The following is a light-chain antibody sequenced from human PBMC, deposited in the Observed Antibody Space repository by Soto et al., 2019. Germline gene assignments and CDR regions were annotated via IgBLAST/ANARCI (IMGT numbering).Light chain of an antibody. J-gene: IGLJ1*01. CDR2: EVS. V-gene: IGLV2-8*01. CDR3: SSYSGTNYHYV. CDR1: SSDVGGYNY. Sequence: QSLLTQPPSASGSFGQSGTISCTGTSSDVGGYNYVSWYQQHPGKAPKLMIYEVSERPSGVPDRFSGSKSGNTASLTVSGLQADDEADYYCSSYSGTNYHYVFGTGTKVTVL.